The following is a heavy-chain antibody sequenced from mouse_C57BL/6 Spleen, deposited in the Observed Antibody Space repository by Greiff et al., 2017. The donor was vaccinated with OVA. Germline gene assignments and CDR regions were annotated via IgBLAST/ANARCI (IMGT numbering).Heavy chain of an antibody. CDR1: GYAFSSSW. J-gene: IGHJ3*01. Sequence: QVQLKESGPELVKPGASVKISCKASGYAFSSSWMNWVKQRPGKGLEWIGRIYPGDGDTNYNGKFKGKATLTADKSSSTAYMQLSSLTSEDSAVYVCAREGDYSNHAAYWGQGTLVTVSA. V-gene: IGHV1-82*01. CDR2: IYPGDGDT. D-gene: IGHD2-5*01. CDR3: AREGDYSNHAAY.